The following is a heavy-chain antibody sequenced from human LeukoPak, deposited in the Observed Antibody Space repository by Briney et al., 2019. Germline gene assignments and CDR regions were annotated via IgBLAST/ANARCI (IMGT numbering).Heavy chain of an antibody. CDR2: IKSKTDGGTT. D-gene: IGHD3-22*01. CDR1: GFTFGNAW. CDR3: TTGLTYYYDSSGFDY. J-gene: IGHJ4*02. Sequence: GGSLRLSCAASGFTFGNAWMSWVRQAPGKGLEWVGRIKSKTDGGTTDYAAPVKGRFTISRDDSKNTLYLQMNSLKTEDTAVYYCTTGLTYYYDSSGFDYWGQGTLVTVSS. V-gene: IGHV3-15*01.